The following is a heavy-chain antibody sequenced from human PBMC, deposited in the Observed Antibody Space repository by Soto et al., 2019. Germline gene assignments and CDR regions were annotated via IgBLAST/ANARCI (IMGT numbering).Heavy chain of an antibody. Sequence: SVKVSCKASGGTFSSYAISWVRQAPGQGLEWMGGIIPIFGTANYAQKFQGRVTITADESTSTAYMELSSLRSEDTAVYYCAREVATIGGGPYYYYGMDVWGQGTTVTVSS. CDR1: GGTFSSYA. CDR2: IIPIFGTA. J-gene: IGHJ6*02. D-gene: IGHD5-12*01. V-gene: IGHV1-69*13. CDR3: AREVATIGGGPYYYYGMDV.